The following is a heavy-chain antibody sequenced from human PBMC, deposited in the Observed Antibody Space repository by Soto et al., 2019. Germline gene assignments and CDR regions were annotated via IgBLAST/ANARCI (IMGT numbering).Heavy chain of an antibody. CDR2: IRGSGDRT. Sequence: GGSLRLSCTASGFTVSSNYMSWVRQAPGKGLEWVSAIRGSGDRTYYADSVKGRFTISRDNSKNTVNLQMNSLRAEDTAVYYCAKGYCSCGDCYRALLDYWGQGTLVTVSS. CDR3: AKGYCSCGDCYRALLDY. D-gene: IGHD2-15*01. V-gene: IGHV3-23*01. J-gene: IGHJ4*02. CDR1: GFTVSSNY.